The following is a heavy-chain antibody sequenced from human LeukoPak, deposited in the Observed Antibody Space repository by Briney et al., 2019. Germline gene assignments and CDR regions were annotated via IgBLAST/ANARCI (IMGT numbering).Heavy chain of an antibody. CDR3: ARGGHIVVVTATYPEYFQH. Sequence: PGGSLRLSCAASGFTFSSYSMNWVRQAPGKGLEWVSYISSSSSTIYYADSVKGRFTISRDNAKNSLYLQMNSLRDEDTAVYYCARGGHIVVVTATYPEYFQHWGQGTLVTVSS. CDR2: ISSSSSTI. D-gene: IGHD2-21*02. V-gene: IGHV3-48*02. CDR1: GFTFSSYS. J-gene: IGHJ1*01.